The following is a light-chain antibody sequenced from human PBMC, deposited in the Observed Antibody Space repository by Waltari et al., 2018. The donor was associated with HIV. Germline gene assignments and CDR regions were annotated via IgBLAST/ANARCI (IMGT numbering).Light chain of an antibody. CDR3: AAWDDSLNGPL. J-gene: IGLJ2*01. CDR2: KTN. Sequence: QSVLTQPPSASGTPGQRVTISCSGSSSNVGRNSVSWYRQFPGTAPKLLIYKTNQRPSGVPDRFSVSKAGTSASLAISGLQSDDESVYYCAAWDDSLNGPLFGGGTQLTVL. V-gene: IGLV1-44*01. CDR1: SSNVGRNS.